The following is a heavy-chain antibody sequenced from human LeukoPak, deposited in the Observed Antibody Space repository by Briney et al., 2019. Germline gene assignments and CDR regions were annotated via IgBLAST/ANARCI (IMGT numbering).Heavy chain of an antibody. J-gene: IGHJ4*02. Sequence: GGSLRLSCAASRFTFSDFSMNWVRQAPGKGLEDIAYINANSKTIWYADSVKGRFTISRDNAKNSLYLQMNSLRAEDTAVYYCASPPHITMFEYYFDYWGQGTLVTVSS. CDR2: INANSKTI. V-gene: IGHV3-48*04. CDR1: RFTFSDFS. D-gene: IGHD3-10*02. CDR3: ASPPHITMFEYYFDY.